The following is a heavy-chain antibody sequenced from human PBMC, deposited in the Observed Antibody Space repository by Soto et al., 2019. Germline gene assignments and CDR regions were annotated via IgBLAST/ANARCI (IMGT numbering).Heavy chain of an antibody. CDR3: ARDDPAAAGTFDY. Sequence: HPGGSLRLSCAASGFTVSSKYMSWVRQAPGKGLEWVSLIQSGGPTYYADSVKGRFTISRDNSKNTLYLQMNSLRAEDTAVYYCARDDPAAAGTFDYWGQGTLVTVSS. D-gene: IGHD6-13*01. V-gene: IGHV3-66*01. CDR1: GFTVSSKY. J-gene: IGHJ4*02. CDR2: IQSGGPT.